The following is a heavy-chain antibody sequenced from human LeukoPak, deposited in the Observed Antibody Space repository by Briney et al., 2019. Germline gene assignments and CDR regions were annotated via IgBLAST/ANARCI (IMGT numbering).Heavy chain of an antibody. D-gene: IGHD1-14*01. CDR2: ISWNGGSI. V-gene: IGHV3-9*01. CDR1: GFTFDDYA. J-gene: IGHJ4*02. Sequence: GGSLSPSCAAAGFTFDDYAMQWVRKAPGKGLEWVSGISWNGGSIGYADSVKGRLTISRDNAKNSLDLQVSSLRAEDTAFYDCAKEANPSGALFDFWGQGTLVTVSP. CDR3: AKEANPSGALFDF.